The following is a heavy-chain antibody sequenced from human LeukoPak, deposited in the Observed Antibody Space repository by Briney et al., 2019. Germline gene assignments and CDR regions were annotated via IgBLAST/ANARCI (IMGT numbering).Heavy chain of an antibody. CDR1: GFTFSSYG. CDR2: ISYDGSNK. CDR3: ARGRGVAADGYFDY. D-gene: IGHD6-13*01. Sequence: GGSLRLSCAASGFTFSSYGMHWVRQAPGKGLEWVAVISYDGSNKYYADSVKGRFTISRDNSKNTLYLQMNNLRTEDTAVYYCARGRGVAADGYFDYWGQGTLVTVSS. J-gene: IGHJ4*02. V-gene: IGHV3-30*03.